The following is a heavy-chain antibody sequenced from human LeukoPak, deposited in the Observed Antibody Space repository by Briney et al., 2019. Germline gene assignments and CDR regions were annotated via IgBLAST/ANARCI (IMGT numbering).Heavy chain of an antibody. J-gene: IGHJ4*02. CDR2: ISGSGGST. D-gene: IGHD3-22*01. Sequence: GGSLRLSCAASGFTFSSYAMSWVRQAPGKGLEWVSTISGSGGSTYYADSVKGRFTISRDNSKNTLYLHMNSLRAEDTAVYYCANSLYMIVVVIPPFDYWGQGTLVTVSS. CDR3: ANSLYMIVVVIPPFDY. CDR1: GFTFSSYA. V-gene: IGHV3-23*01.